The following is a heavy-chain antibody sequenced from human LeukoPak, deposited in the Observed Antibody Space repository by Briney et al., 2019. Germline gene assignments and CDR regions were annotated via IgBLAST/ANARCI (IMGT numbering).Heavy chain of an antibody. V-gene: IGHV3-9*01. J-gene: IGHJ4*02. CDR3: AKDRSLGYCSGGSCPSLVGDY. CDR1: GFTFDDYA. Sequence: GGSLRLSCAASGFTFDDYAMHWVRPAPGKGLEWVSGLCWDSGSIGYADSVKGRFTISRDNAKNSLYLQMNSLRAEDTALYYCAKDRSLGYCSGGSCPSLVGDYWGQGTLVTVSS. D-gene: IGHD2-15*01. CDR2: LCWDSGSI.